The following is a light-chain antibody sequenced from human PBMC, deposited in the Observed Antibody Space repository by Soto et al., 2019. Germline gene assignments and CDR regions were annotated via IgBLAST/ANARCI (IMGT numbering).Light chain of an antibody. CDR1: QSVSNNY. Sequence: EIVLTQSPGTLSLSPGERATLSCRTSQSVSNNYLACYQQKPGQAPRLLIYGASSRATGIPDRFSGSGSGTDFTLSISRLEPEDFAVYYCQQYSSLWTFGQGTKVDIK. CDR3: QQYSSLWT. V-gene: IGKV3-20*01. J-gene: IGKJ1*01. CDR2: GAS.